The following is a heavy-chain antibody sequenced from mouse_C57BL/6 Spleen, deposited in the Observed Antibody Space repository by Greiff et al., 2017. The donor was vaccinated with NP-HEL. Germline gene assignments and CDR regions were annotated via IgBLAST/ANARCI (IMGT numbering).Heavy chain of an antibody. D-gene: IGHD4-1*01. CDR3: AREGELGRGMGFAY. CDR2: INPNNGGT. CDR1: GYTFTDYY. V-gene: IGHV1-26*01. J-gene: IGHJ3*01. Sequence: EVQLPQSGPELVKPGASVKISCKASGYTFTDYYMNWVKQSHGKSLEWIGDINPNNGGTSYNQKFKGKATLTVDKSSSTAYMELRSLTSEDSAVYYCAREGELGRGMGFAYWGQGTLVTVSA.